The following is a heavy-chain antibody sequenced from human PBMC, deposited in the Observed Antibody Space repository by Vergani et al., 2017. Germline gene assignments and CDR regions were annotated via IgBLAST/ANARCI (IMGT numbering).Heavy chain of an antibody. CDR1: GGTFSSYA. V-gene: IGHV7-4-1*01. Sequence: QVQLVQSGAEVKKPGSSVKVSCKASGGTFSSYAISWVRQAPGQGLEWMGWINTNTGNPTYAQGFTGRFVFSLDTSVSTAYLQICSLKAEDTAVYYCARENLLVTRGYYYYYYMDVWGKGTTVTVSS. J-gene: IGHJ6*03. D-gene: IGHD6-6*01. CDR2: INTNTGNP. CDR3: ARENLLVTRGYYYYYYMDV.